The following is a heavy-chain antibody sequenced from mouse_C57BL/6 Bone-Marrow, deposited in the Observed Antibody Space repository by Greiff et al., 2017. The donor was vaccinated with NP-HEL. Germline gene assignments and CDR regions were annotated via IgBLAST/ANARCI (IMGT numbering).Heavy chain of an antibody. Sequence: VQLQQSGPELVKPGASVKISCKASGYAFSSSWMNWVKQRPGQGLEWIGRIYPGDGDTNYNGKFKGKATLTADKSSSTAYLQLSSLTSEDSAVYYWARGGVSTTVVGPDYWGQGTTLTVSS. J-gene: IGHJ2*01. V-gene: IGHV1-82*01. D-gene: IGHD1-1*01. CDR2: IYPGDGDT. CDR1: GYAFSSSW. CDR3: ARGGVSTTVVGPDY.